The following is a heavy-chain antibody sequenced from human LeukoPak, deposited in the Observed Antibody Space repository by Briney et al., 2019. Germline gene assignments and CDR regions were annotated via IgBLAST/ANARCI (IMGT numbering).Heavy chain of an antibody. V-gene: IGHV3-9*01. J-gene: IGHJ3*01. Sequence: GGSLRLSCAASGFTFDDYAMQWVRQAPGKGLEWVSGISWNSGSIGYADSVKGRFTISRDNAKNSLYLQMNSLRAEDTALYYCAKDRGGSSQLGDAFDVWGHGTMVTVSS. CDR1: GFTFDDYA. CDR3: AKDRGGSSQLGDAFDV. D-gene: IGHD2-15*01. CDR2: ISWNSGSI.